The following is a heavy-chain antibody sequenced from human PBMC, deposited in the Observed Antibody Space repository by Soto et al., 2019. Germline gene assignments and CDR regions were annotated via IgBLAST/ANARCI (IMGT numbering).Heavy chain of an antibody. CDR3: ARDSITMIVVVGWAQGRAFDI. V-gene: IGHV1-69*13. CDR1: GGTFSSYA. CDR2: IIPIFGTA. D-gene: IGHD3-22*01. J-gene: IGHJ3*02. Sequence: SVKVSCKASGGTFSSYAISWVRQAPGRGLEWMGGIIPIFGTANYAQKFQGRVTITADESTSTAYMELSSLRSEDTAVYYCARDSITMIVVVGWAQGRAFDIWGQGTMVTVSS.